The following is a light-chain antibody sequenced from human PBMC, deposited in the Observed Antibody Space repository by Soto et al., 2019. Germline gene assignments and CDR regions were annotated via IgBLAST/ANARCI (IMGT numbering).Light chain of an antibody. Sequence: EIVMTQSPATLSVSPGERATLSCRASQSVSSNLALYQQKPGQAPRLLIYGASTRATGIPARFSGSGSGTEFTLTISSLQSEDFAVYYCQQYNNWPPWTFGQGPKVEIK. CDR3: QQYNNWPPWT. CDR1: QSVSSN. CDR2: GAS. V-gene: IGKV3-15*01. J-gene: IGKJ1*01.